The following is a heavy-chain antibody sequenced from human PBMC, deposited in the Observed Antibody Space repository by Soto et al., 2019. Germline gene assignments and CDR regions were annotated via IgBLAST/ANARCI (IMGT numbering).Heavy chain of an antibody. Sequence: QVQLVQSGAEVKKPGASVKVSCKASGYTFTSYDMHWVRQAPGQGLEWMGIINPSGGSTSYAQKFQGRGTMTRDTSTSTVSMELSSLRSEDTAVYYCARDGRSSSSSGWYYFDYGGQGTLVTVSS. D-gene: IGHD6-19*01. CDR3: ARDGRSSSSSGWYYFDY. CDR1: GYTFTSYD. J-gene: IGHJ4*02. CDR2: INPSGGST. V-gene: IGHV1-46*01.